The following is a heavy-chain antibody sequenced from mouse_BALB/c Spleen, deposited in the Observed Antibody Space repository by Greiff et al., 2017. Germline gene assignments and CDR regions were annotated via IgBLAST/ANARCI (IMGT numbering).Heavy chain of an antibody. Sequence: VHVKQSGPELVKPGASVKISCKASGYSFTGYYMHWVKQSHVKSLEWIGRINPYNGAISYNQNFKDKASLTVDKSSSTAYMELHSLTSEDSAVYYCASTVNWYFDVWGAGTTVTVSS. D-gene: IGHD1-1*01. CDR1: GYSFTGYY. CDR3: ASTVNWYFDV. CDR2: INPYNGAI. J-gene: IGHJ1*01. V-gene: IGHV1-31*01.